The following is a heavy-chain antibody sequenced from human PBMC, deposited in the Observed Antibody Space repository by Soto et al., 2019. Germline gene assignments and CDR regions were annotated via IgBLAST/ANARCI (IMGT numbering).Heavy chain of an antibody. CDR1: GGTFSSYA. CDR3: AISSYDFWSGYYSLDAWSDR. J-gene: IGHJ5*02. D-gene: IGHD3-3*01. V-gene: IGHV1-69*13. Sequence: SVKVSCKASGGTFSSYAISWVRQAPGQGLEWMGGIIPMFGTANYAQKFQGRVTITADESTSTAYMELSSLRSEDTAVYYCAISSYDFWSGYYSLDAWSDRWGQETVLSTSS. CDR2: IIPMFGTA.